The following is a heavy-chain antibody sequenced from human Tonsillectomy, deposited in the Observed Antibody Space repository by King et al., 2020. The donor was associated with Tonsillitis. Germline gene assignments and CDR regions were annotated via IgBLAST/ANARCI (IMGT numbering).Heavy chain of an antibody. CDR3: ATRSFGARAFDI. V-gene: IGHV4-4*02. CDR2: IYHGGSS. Sequence: VQLQESGPGLVKPSGTLSLTCAVSRGSISSTNWWSWVRQPPGKGLEWIGEIYHGGSSNYKPSLKSRVTISVDKSKNHFSLRLSSLTAADTAVYYCATRSFGARAFDIWGQGTMVTVSS. CDR1: RGSISSTNW. D-gene: IGHD3-10*01. J-gene: IGHJ3*02.